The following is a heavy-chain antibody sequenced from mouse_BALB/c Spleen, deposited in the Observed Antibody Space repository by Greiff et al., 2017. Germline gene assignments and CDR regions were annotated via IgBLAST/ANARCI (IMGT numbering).Heavy chain of an antibody. CDR1: GYTFTDYA. Sequence: QVQLQQSGPELVRPGVSVKISCKGSGYTFTDYAMHWVKQSHAKSLEWIGVISTYYGNTNYNQKFKGKATMNVDKSSSTAYMELARLTSEDSAIYYCARSGDGYYPFDYWGQGTTLTVSS. V-gene: IGHV1-67*01. J-gene: IGHJ2*01. CDR3: ARSGDGYYPFDY. D-gene: IGHD2-3*01. CDR2: ISTYYGNT.